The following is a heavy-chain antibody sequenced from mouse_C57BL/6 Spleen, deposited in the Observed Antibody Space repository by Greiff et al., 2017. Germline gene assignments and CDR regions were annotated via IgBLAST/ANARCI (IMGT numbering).Heavy chain of an antibody. D-gene: IGHD1-1*01. CDR2: IDPSDSET. CDR1: GYTFTSYW. CDR3: ARDTVVARSFDV. V-gene: IGHV1-52*01. J-gene: IGHJ1*03. Sequence: QVQLQQPGAELVRPGSSVKLSCKASGYTFTSYWMHWVKQRPIQGLEWIGNIDPSDSETYYNQKFKDKATLTVDKSSSTAYMQLSSLTSEDSAVYYCARDTVVARSFDVWGTGTTVTVSS.